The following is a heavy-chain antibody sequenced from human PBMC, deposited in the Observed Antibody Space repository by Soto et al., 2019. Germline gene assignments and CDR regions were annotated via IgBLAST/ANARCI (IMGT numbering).Heavy chain of an antibody. Sequence: EVQLVESGGGLVKPGGSLRLSCAASGFTFSNAWMNWVRQAPGKGLEWVGRIKSKTDGGTTDYAAPVKGRFTISRDDSKNTLYLQMNSLKTEDTAVYYCTTSRRAFYYYYGMDVWCQGTTVTVSS. CDR2: IKSKTDGGTT. CDR3: TTSRRAFYYYYGMDV. V-gene: IGHV3-15*07. CDR1: GFTFSNAW. J-gene: IGHJ6*02.